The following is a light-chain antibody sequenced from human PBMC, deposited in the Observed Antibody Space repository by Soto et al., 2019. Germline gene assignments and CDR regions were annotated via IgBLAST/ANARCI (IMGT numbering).Light chain of an antibody. V-gene: IGKV1-39*01. CDR1: QPISDY. J-gene: IGKJ1*01. CDR2: TSS. CDR3: QQSYNTPRT. Sequence: DIQMTQSPSSLSASVGDRVTITCRTSQPISDYLNWYQQKPGKAPSLLIYTSSNLQTGVPSRFSGSGSGTHFTLTINSLQPEDFATYYCQQSYNTPRTFSQGTKVDIK.